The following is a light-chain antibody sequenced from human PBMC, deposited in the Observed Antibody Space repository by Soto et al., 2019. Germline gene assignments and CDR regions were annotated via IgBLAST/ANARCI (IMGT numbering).Light chain of an antibody. J-gene: IGLJ2*01. CDR2: DVS. CDR1: SSDVGGYNY. CDR3: RTWDSSLSAVV. Sequence: QSALTQPASVSGSPGQSITISCTGTSSDVGGYNYVSWYQQHPGKAPKVMIYDVSNRPSGVSNRFSGSKSGNTASLTISGLQAEDEADYYCRTWDSSLSAVVFGGGTKLTVL. V-gene: IGLV2-14*01.